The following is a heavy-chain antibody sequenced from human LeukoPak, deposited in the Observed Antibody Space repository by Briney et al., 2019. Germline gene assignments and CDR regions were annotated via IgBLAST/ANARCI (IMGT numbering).Heavy chain of an antibody. J-gene: IGHJ5*02. D-gene: IGHD6-19*01. Sequence: SETLSLTCAVYGGSFSGYYWSWIRQPPGKGLEWIGEINHSGSTNYNPSLKSRVTISVETSKNQFSLKLSSVTAADTAVYYCASQWLVRVWFDPWGQGTLVTVSS. CDR1: GGSFSGYY. V-gene: IGHV4-34*01. CDR3: ASQWLVRVWFDP. CDR2: INHSGST.